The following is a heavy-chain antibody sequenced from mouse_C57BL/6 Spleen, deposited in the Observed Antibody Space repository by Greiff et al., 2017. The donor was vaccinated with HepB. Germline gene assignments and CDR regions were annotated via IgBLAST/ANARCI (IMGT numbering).Heavy chain of an antibody. Sequence: QVQLQQPGAELVKPGASVKLSCKASGYTFTSYWMQWVKQRPGQGLEWIGEIDPSDSYTNYNQKFKGKATLTVDTSSSTAYMQLSSLTSEDAAVYYCASAGRAMDYWGQGTSVTVSS. CDR1: GYTFTSYW. CDR3: ASAGRAMDY. V-gene: IGHV1-50*01. J-gene: IGHJ4*01. CDR2: IDPSDSYT.